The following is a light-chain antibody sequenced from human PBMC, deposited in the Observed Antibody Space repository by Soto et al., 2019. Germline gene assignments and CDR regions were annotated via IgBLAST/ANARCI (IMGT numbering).Light chain of an antibody. Sequence: EIVLTQSPGTLSLSPGKRATLSCRASQSVSSSYLVWYQQKPGQAPRLLIYGASSRATGIPDRFSGSGSGTDFTLTISRLEPEDFAVYYCQQYGSSWMYTFGQGTKLEIK. CDR2: GAS. CDR1: QSVSSSY. J-gene: IGKJ2*01. V-gene: IGKV3-20*01. CDR3: QQYGSSWMYT.